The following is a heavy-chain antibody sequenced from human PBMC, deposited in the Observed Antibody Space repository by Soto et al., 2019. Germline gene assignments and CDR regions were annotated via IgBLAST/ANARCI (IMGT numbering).Heavy chain of an antibody. CDR2: ISYDGSNK. Sequence: GGSLRLSCAASGFTFSSYGMHWVRQAPGKGLEWVAVISYDGSNKYYADSVKGRFTISRDNSKNTLYLQMNSLRAEDTAVYYCAKDRDSSWEHNYYYYGMDVWGQGTTVTVSS. CDR3: AKDRDSSWEHNYYYYGMDV. D-gene: IGHD6-13*01. J-gene: IGHJ6*02. CDR1: GFTFSSYG. V-gene: IGHV3-30*18.